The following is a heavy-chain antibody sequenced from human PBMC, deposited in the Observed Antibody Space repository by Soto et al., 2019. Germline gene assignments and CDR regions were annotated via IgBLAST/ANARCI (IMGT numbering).Heavy chain of an antibody. J-gene: IGHJ4*02. V-gene: IGHV4-31*03. Sequence: QVQLQESGPGLVKPSQTLSLTCTVSGGSISSGGYYWSWIRQHPGKGLEWIGYIYYSGSTYYNPSLKSRVXXXVXXSKNHFSLKLSSVPAADTAVYYCARWPQLEPRFDYWGQGTLVTVSS. CDR3: ARWPQLEPRFDY. D-gene: IGHD1-1*01. CDR1: GGSISSGGYY. CDR2: IYYSGST.